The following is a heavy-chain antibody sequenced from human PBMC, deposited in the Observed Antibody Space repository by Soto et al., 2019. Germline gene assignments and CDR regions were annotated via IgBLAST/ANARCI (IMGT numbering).Heavy chain of an antibody. V-gene: IGHV1-69*13. CDR1: GGTFSSYA. D-gene: IGHD1-7*01. CDR2: IIPIFGTA. Sequence: SVKVSCKASGGTFSSYAISWVRQAPGQGLEWMGGIIPIFGTANYAQKFQGRVTITADESTSTAYMELSSLRSEDTAVYYCARDNWNYPYFDYWGQGTLVTVS. CDR3: ARDNWNYPYFDY. J-gene: IGHJ4*02.